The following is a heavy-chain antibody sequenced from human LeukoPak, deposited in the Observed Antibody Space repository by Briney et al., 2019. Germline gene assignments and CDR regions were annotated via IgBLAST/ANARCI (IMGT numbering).Heavy chain of an antibody. D-gene: IGHD3-10*01. V-gene: IGHV1-8*01. CDR1: GYTFTSYD. J-gene: IGHJ6*02. CDR3: ARGGEVLLWFGELSKYYYGMDV. CDR2: MNPNSGNT. Sequence: ASVKVSCKASGYTFTSYDINWVRQATGQGLEWMGWMNPNSGNTGYAQKFQGRVTMTRNTSISTAYMELSSLRSEDTAVYYCARGGEVLLWFGELSKYYYGMDVWGQGTTDTVSS.